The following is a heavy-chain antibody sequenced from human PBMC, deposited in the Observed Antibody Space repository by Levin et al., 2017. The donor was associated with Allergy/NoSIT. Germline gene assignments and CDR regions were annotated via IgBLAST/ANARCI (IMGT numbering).Heavy chain of an antibody. CDR2: ISGSGGST. CDR3: AKDRNRMRLVVTAIDF. Sequence: LSLTCAASGFSFNSSGMSWVRQAPGKGLEWVSVISGSGGSTYYADSVKGRFTISRDNSKNTLYLQMDSLRAEDTAVYYCAKDRNRMRLVVTAIDFWGQGTLVTVSS. D-gene: IGHD2-21*02. V-gene: IGHV3-23*01. CDR1: GFSFNSSG. J-gene: IGHJ4*02.